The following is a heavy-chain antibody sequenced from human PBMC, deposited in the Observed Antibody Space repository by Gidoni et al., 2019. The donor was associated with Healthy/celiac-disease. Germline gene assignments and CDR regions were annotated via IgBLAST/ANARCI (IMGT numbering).Heavy chain of an antibody. J-gene: IGHJ5*02. CDR1: GFSLSTSGVG. Sequence: HITVKESGPTLVNPTQTLTLTCTFSGFSLSTSGVGVGWIRQPPGTALEWLALIYWDDDKRYSPALKSRLTITEYTSKNQVVLTMTNMDPVDTATYYGAHRRDGAAAGTGWFDPWGQGTLVTVSS. V-gene: IGHV2-5*02. D-gene: IGHD6-13*01. CDR3: AHRRDGAAAGTGWFDP. CDR2: IYWDDDK.